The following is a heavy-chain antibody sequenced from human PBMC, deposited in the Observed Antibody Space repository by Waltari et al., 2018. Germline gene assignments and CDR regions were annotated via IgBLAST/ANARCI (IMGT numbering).Heavy chain of an antibody. CDR3: TRDLYGSGGDWFDP. D-gene: IGHD3-10*01. CDR2: IGGTHANI. CDR1: GFRFSDYD. J-gene: IGHJ5*02. V-gene: IGHV3-21*04. Sequence: EERLVESGGGLVKPGGSLRLSCVASGFRFSDYDRNWVRQTPGTGLEWVSAIGGTHANIFYADSVRGRFTVSRDNAMNSLFLEMKNLRAEDTGLYYCTRDLYGSGGDWFDPWGQGTLVTVSS.